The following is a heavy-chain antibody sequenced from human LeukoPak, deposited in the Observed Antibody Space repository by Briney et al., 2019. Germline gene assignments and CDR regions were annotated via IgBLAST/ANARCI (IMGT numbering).Heavy chain of an antibody. D-gene: IGHD2-2*02. CDR3: AKEGKVVPAAILEY. V-gene: IGHV3-30*04. CDR1: GFTFSSYA. CDR2: ISYDGSNK. J-gene: IGHJ4*02. Sequence: GGSLRLSCAASGFTFSSYAMSWVRQAPGKGLEWVAVISYDGSNKYYADSVKGRFTISRDNSKNTLHLQMNSLRAEDTAVYYCAKEGKVVPAAILEYWGQGTLVTVSS.